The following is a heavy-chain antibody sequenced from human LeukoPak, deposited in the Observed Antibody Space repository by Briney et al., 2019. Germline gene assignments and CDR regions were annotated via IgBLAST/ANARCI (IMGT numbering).Heavy chain of an antibody. V-gene: IGHV3-48*04. J-gene: IGHJ4*02. CDR1: GFTFSSYS. CDR3: ARGPSRFDY. CDR2: ISSSSSTI. Sequence: PGGSLRLSCAGSGFTFSSYSMNWVRQAPGKGLEWVSYISSSSSTIYYADSVKGRFTISRDNAKNSLYLQMNSLRAEDAAVYYCARGPSRFDYWGQGTLVTVSS.